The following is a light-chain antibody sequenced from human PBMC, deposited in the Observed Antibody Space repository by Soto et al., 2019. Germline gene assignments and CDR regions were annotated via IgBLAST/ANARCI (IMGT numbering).Light chain of an antibody. Sequence: EMVLTQSPGTLSLSPGETATLSSRASQSVSSTYLAWDQQKPYQAPRLLIYGASSMATGIPDRFSGSGSGTALTLTISRLEPADFAVYFCQQHESQLYTFDQGTKLAI. CDR3: QQHESQLYT. CDR2: GAS. J-gene: IGKJ2*01. V-gene: IGKV3-20*01. CDR1: QSVSSTY.